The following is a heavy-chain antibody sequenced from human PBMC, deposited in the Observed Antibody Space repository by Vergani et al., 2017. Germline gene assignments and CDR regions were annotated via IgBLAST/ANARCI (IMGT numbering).Heavy chain of an antibody. D-gene: IGHD1-14*01. CDR1: GCTFNQYG. V-gene: IGHV3-33*01. Sequence: QVQLVESGGGVVQPGRSLRLSCAASGCTFNQYGMHWVRQAPGKGLEWVAVTWYDGNNKQYADSVKGRFTISRDKSKSTMYLQMNSLRDEDTGVYYCARDLRLLYNRFDPWGQGTLVTVSS. CDR3: ARDLRLLYNRFDP. CDR2: TWYDGNNK. J-gene: IGHJ5*02.